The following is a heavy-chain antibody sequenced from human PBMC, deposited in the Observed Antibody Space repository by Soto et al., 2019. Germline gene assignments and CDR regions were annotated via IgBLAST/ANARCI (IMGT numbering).Heavy chain of an antibody. Sequence: SETLSLTCAVSCGSIISSTWWSWVRQPPGKGLEWIGEILHSGATNYNPSLKSRVTFSVDKSKNQFSLKLSSVTAADTAVYFCARDHGVSRGFAFDYWGQGTLVTVSS. CDR1: CGSIISSTW. D-gene: IGHD3-3*01. CDR2: ILHSGAT. V-gene: IGHV4-4*02. J-gene: IGHJ4*01. CDR3: ARDHGVSRGFAFDY.